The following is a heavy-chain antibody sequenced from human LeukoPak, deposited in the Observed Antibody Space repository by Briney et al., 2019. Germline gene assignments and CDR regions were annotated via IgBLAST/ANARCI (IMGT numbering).Heavy chain of an antibody. D-gene: IGHD6-13*01. V-gene: IGHV3-74*01. CDR2: ISPTGSTT. CDR3: ARGPSSNWSGLDF. CDR1: GCSFSGHW. J-gene: IGHJ4*02. Sequence: GGSLRLSCAASGCSFSGHWMHWARHLPGKGLVWVSRISPTGSTTSYADSVKGRFTVSRDNAKNTLYLQVNNLRAEDTAVYYCARGPSSNWSGLDFWGQGTMLTASS.